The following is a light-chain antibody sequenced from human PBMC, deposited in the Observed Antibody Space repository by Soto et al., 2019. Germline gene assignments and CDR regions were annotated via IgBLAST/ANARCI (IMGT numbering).Light chain of an antibody. Sequence: DIQMTQSPSSLSASVGDRVTITCRASQSIGRFLNWYQQKPGKAPALLIYAASSLQSGVPSRLSGSGYGTDFTLNISSLQPQDFATYYFQQSYSTPPITFRRGTRVE. V-gene: IGKV1-39*01. CDR3: QQSYSTPPIT. CDR1: QSIGRF. CDR2: AAS. J-gene: IGKJ5*01.